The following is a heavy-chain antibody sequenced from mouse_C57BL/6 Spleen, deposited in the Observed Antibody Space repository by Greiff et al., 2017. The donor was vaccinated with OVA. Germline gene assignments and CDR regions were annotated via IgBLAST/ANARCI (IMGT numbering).Heavy chain of an antibody. D-gene: IGHD2-3*01. V-gene: IGHV1-19*01. CDR1: GYTFTDYY. Sequence: EVQLQQSGPVLVKPGASVKMSCKASGYTFTDYYMNWVKQSHGKSLEWIGVINPYNGGTSYNQKFKGKATLTVDKSSSTAYMELNSLTSEDSAVYYCALYDGYSAWFAYWGQGTLVTVSA. CDR3: ALYDGYSAWFAY. J-gene: IGHJ3*01. CDR2: INPYNGGT.